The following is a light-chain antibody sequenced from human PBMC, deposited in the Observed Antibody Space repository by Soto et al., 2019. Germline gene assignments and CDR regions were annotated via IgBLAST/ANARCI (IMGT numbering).Light chain of an antibody. CDR3: QQYYNCRYT. V-gene: IGKV3-15*01. J-gene: IGKJ2*01. Sequence: EVVMTQSPATLSVSPGERATRSCRASQSFSISLAWYQQRPGQAPRLLIYGASIRASGIPARFSGYGSETEVTLTICSLQSEEFAVYYCQQYYNCRYTFGQGTKLEIK. CDR1: QSFSIS. CDR2: GAS.